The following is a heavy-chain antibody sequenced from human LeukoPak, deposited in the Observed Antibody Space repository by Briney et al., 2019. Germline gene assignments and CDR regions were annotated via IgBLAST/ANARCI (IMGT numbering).Heavy chain of an antibody. CDR3: AKAGGYNHYYYYYMDV. CDR2: INSDGSST. D-gene: IGHD5-24*01. Sequence: PGRSLRLSCPASGFTFSNYAMHWVRQAPGKGLVWVSRINSDGSSTTYADSVKGRFTISRDNAKNTLYLQMNSLRAEDTAVYYCAKAGGYNHYYYYYMDVWGKGTTVTISS. CDR1: GFTFSNYA. J-gene: IGHJ6*03. V-gene: IGHV3-74*01.